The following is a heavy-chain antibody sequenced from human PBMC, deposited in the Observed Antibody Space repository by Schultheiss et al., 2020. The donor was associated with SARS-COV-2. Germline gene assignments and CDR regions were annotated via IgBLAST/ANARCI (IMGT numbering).Heavy chain of an antibody. CDR1: GFTFSSYE. CDR3: ARTTGYYYGMDV. V-gene: IGHV3-48*03. J-gene: IGHJ6*02. CDR2: ISSISDDT. D-gene: IGHD4-11*01. Sequence: GGSLRLSCAASGFTFSSYEMDWVRQAPGKGLEWVSYISSISDDTYYADSVKGRFTISRDNAKNSLYLQMNSLRAEDTAVYYCARTTGYYYGMDVWGQGTTVTVSS.